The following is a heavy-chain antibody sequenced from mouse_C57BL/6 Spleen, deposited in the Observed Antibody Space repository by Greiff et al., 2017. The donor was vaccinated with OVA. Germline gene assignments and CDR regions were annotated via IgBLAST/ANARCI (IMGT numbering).Heavy chain of an antibody. V-gene: IGHV1-69*01. CDR2: IDPSDSYT. CDR1: GYTFTSYW. CDR3: ARSYYSNHLYYFDY. J-gene: IGHJ2*01. D-gene: IGHD2-5*01. Sequence: QVQLKQPGAELVMPGASVKLSCKASGYTFTSYWMHWVKQRPGQGLEWIGEIDPSDSYTNYNQKFKGKSTLTVDKSSSTAYMQLSSLTSEDSAVYYCARSYYSNHLYYFDYWGQGTTLTVSS.